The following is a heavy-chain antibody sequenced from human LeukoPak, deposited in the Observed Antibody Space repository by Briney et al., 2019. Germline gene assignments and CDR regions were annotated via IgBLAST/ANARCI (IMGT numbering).Heavy chain of an antibody. Sequence: GGSLRLSCAASGFTFSTYWMSWVRQAPGKGLEWVSAISGSGGSTYYADSVKGRFTISRDNSKNTLYLQMNSLRAEDTAVYYCAKSDRLWFRFDPWGQGTLVTVSS. J-gene: IGHJ5*02. CDR2: ISGSGGST. CDR1: GFTFSTYW. V-gene: IGHV3-23*01. D-gene: IGHD5-18*01. CDR3: AKSDRLWFRFDP.